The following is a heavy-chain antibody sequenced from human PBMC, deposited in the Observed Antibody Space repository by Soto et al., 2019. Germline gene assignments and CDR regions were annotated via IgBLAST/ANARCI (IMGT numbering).Heavy chain of an antibody. Sequence: QVQLVESGGGVVQPGRSLRLSCAASGFSLNNYGMHWVRQAPGKGLEWVAVISHDGNYKDYADSVKGRFTISRDSSKNALYKQRDSLRAEDTAVYYCARDRNFVFDYWGQGTLVTVSS. CDR3: ARDRNFVFDY. J-gene: IGHJ4*02. CDR1: GFSLNNYG. D-gene: IGHD3-16*01. CDR2: ISHDGNYK. V-gene: IGHV3-33*01.